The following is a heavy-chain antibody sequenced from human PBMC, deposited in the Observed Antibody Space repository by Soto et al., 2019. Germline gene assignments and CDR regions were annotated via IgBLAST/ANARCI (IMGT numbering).Heavy chain of an antibody. D-gene: IGHD3-16*01. CDR2: IYRSGST. Sequence: SDTLSLTCTVSGDSVRNQYWSWIRRPPGRGLEWIGYIYRSGSTKYNPSLKSRLTISVDTSKNQFSLKLSSVTAADTAVYYCARTLAYGHMDVWGKGTTVTVSS. V-gene: IGHV4-4*09. CDR1: GDSVRNQY. J-gene: IGHJ6*03. CDR3: ARTLAYGHMDV.